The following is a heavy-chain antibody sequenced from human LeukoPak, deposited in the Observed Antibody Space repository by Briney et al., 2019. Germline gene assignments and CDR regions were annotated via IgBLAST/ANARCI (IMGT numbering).Heavy chain of an antibody. V-gene: IGHV4-30-4*01. CDR3: ARALDEFGSFDY. CDR2: IYYSGST. J-gene: IGHJ4*02. D-gene: IGHD3-10*01. CDR1: GGSLSSGDYY. Sequence: SETLSLTCTVSGGSLSSGDYYWSWIRQPPGKGLEWIGYIYYSGSTYYNPSLKSRVTISVDTSKNQFSLKLSSVTAADTAVYYCARALDEFGSFDYWGQGTLVTVSS.